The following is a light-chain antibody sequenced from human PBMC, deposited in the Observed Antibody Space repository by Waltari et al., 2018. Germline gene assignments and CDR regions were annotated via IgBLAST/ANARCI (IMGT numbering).Light chain of an antibody. V-gene: IGLV1-40*01. CDR2: DTN. J-gene: IGLJ3*02. Sequence: QSMLTQPPSVSGAPGQRVTISCTGRNSNIGAGYDVHWYQQLPGTAPKLLRYDTNKRPSGVPDSFAGSKSGTSASLAITGLQTEDAADYYCQSYDTTLSGSDWVFGGGTKLTVL. CDR1: NSNIGAGYD. CDR3: QSYDTTLSGSDWV.